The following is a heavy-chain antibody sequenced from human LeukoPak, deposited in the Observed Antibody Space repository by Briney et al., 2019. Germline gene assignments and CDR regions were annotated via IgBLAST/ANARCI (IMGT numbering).Heavy chain of an antibody. CDR2: TYYRSKWYN. CDR1: GDSVSSNSAA. V-gene: IGHV6-1*01. Sequence: SQTLSLTCAISGDSVSSNSAAWNWIRQSPSRGLEWLGRTYYRSKWYNDFAVSVKSRIAINPDTSKNQFSLQLTSVTPEDTAVYYCARVSSSWSPSLSVTHYFDSWGQGALVTASS. D-gene: IGHD6-6*01. J-gene: IGHJ4*02. CDR3: ARVSSSWSPSLSVTHYFDS.